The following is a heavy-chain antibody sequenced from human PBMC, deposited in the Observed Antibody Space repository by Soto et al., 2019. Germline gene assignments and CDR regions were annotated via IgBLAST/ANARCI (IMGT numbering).Heavy chain of an antibody. D-gene: IGHD4-4*01. CDR3: ARPNPTGTLQT. Sequence: QVQLQESGPGLVKPSETLSLLCSVSGGSISSYYWCWIRQPPGKGLEWIGYIYYSGSTNYNPPLKSRVTRSVDTSKNPFTLKLSSVTAADTAVYYCARPNPTGTLQTRGQGTLVTVSP. CDR1: GGSISSYY. CDR2: IYYSGST. J-gene: IGHJ4*02. V-gene: IGHV4-59*08.